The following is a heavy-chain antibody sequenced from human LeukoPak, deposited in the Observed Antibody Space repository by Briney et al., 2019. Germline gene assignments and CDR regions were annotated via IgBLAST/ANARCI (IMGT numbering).Heavy chain of an antibody. CDR2: IYYSGST. J-gene: IGHJ4*02. Sequence: SETLSLTCAVYGGSFSGYYWSWIRQPPGKGLEWIGSIYYSGSTYYNPSLKSRVTTSVDTSKNQFSLKLSSVTAADTAVYYCASPLLNCSGGSCYFDYWGQGTLVTVSS. D-gene: IGHD2-15*01. CDR1: GGSFSGYY. V-gene: IGHV4-34*01. CDR3: ASPLLNCSGGSCYFDY.